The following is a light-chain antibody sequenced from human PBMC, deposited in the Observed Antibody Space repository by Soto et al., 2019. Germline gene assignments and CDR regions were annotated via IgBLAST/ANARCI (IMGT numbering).Light chain of an antibody. V-gene: IGKV3-20*01. CDR1: QSVSSSY. J-gene: IGKJ5*01. CDR2: GAS. CDR3: QQYGSSLFT. Sequence: EIVLTQSPGTLSLSRGERATLSCRASQSVSSSYVAWYQQKPGQAPRLLIYGASSRATGIPDRFSGSGSGTDFTLTISRLEPEDFAVYYCQQYGSSLFTFGQGTRLEIK.